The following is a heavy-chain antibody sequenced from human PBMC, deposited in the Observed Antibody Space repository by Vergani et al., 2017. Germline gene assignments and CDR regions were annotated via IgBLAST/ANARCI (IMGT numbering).Heavy chain of an antibody. CDR3: ARGVIVVVPAAIGSDP. CDR1: GYNFTGYY. J-gene: IGHJ5*02. CDR2: INPNSGGT. D-gene: IGHD2-2*01. Sequence: QVQQVQSGAEVKKPGASVKVSCKASGYNFTGYYMHWVRQAPGQGLEWMGWINPNSGGTTYAQKFQGRVTMTRDTSISTAYMELSRLRSDDTAVYYCARGVIVVVPAAIGSDPWGQGTLVTVSS. V-gene: IGHV1-2*02.